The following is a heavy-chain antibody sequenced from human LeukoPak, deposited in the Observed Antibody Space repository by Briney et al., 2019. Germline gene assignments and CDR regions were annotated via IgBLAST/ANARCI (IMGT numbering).Heavy chain of an antibody. J-gene: IGHJ4*02. D-gene: IGHD6-19*01. Sequence: GGSLRLSCAASGFTFSSYTMHWVRQAPGKGLEWVSLISWDGGSTYYADSVKGRFTISRDNSKNSLYLQMNSLRTEDTALYYCAKDCCLYSSGWYHFDYWGQGTLVTVSS. V-gene: IGHV3-43*01. CDR1: GFTFSSYT. CDR3: AKDCCLYSSGWYHFDY. CDR2: ISWDGGST.